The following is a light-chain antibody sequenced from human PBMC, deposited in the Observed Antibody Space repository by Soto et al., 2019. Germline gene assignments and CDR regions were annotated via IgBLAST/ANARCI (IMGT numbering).Light chain of an antibody. CDR3: LQDYNYPLT. CDR2: AAS. J-gene: IGKJ4*01. Sequence: AIQMTQSPSSLSASVGDRVTITCRASQAIRNDLGWFQQKPGKAPKLLIYAASSLQSGVPSRFSGSGVGRDFTLTITSLQPDDFATYYCLQDYNYPLTFGGGTKVEIK. CDR1: QAIRND. V-gene: IGKV1-6*01.